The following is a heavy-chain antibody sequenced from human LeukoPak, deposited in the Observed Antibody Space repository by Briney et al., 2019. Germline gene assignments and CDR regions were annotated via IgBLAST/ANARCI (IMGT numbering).Heavy chain of an antibody. V-gene: IGHV1-24*01. CDR2: FDPEDDDT. D-gene: IGHD1-14*01. CDR1: LSTLHELF. Sequence: ASVKVSCKVSLSTLHELFMHWVRQAPGKGLEWMGSFDPEDDDTTYAQKFQPRLSMTEDTSTGTAYMELTGLTSEDTAMYYCATWPEAKSLYFDSWGQGTLVTVSS. CDR3: ATWPEAKSLYFDS. J-gene: IGHJ4*02.